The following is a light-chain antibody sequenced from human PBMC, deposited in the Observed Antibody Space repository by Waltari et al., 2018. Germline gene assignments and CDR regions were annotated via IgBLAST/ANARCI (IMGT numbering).Light chain of an antibody. CDR2: AAS. Sequence: DIQMTHSPSSLSASVGDSVTITSRASQGISNYLAWYQQKPGKVPKLLIYAASTLQSGVPARFSGSGSGTDFTLTISSMQPEDVATYYCQKYNSAPPTFGQGTKVEIK. CDR3: QKYNSAPPT. V-gene: IGKV1-27*01. CDR1: QGISNY. J-gene: IGKJ1*01.